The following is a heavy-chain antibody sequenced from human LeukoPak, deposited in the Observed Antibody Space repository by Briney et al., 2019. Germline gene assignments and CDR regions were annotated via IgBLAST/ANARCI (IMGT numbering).Heavy chain of an antibody. CDR3: ARAPSIRVITNFDY. CDR1: GYTFTGYY. CDR2: INPNSGGT. V-gene: IGHV1-2*02. J-gene: IGHJ4*02. Sequence: ASVKVSCKASGYTFTGYYMHWVRQAPGQGLEWMGWINPNSGGTNYAQKFQGRVTMTRDTSVSTAYMELSRLRSDDTAVYYCARAPSIRVITNFDYWGQGTLVTVSS. D-gene: IGHD3-16*02.